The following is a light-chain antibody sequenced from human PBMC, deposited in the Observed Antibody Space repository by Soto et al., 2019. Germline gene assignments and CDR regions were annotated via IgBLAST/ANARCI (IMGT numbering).Light chain of an antibody. CDR3: CSYAGSYTWV. J-gene: IGLJ3*02. Sequence: QSALTQPRSVSGSPGQSVTISCTGTSSDVGGYNYVSWYQQHPGKAPKLMIYDVSKRPSGVPDRFSGSKSGNTASLTISGLQAEDEAEYYGCSYAGSYTWVFGGGTKLTVL. V-gene: IGLV2-11*01. CDR1: SSDVGGYNY. CDR2: DVS.